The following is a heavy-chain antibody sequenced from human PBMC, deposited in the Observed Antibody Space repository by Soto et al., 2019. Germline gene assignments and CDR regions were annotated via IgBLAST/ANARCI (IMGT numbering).Heavy chain of an antibody. CDR2: LYWNNDE. D-gene: IGHD2-15*01. Sequence: QLTLKESGPTLVKPTQTLTLTCTFYGFSLSTSGEGVGWIRQSPGKALEWLAILYWNNDERYRPVLRNRLTTTQDTSKTQVVHTPTNMDPVDIATYCCLHTKHCGSSAWFGPWGQGPLVTFS. CDR3: LHTKHCGSSAWFGP. J-gene: IGHJ5*02. CDR1: GFSLSTSGEG. V-gene: IGHV2-5*01.